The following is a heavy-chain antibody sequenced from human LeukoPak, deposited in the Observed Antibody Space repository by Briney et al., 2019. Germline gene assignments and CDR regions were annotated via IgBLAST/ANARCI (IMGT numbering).Heavy chain of an antibody. D-gene: IGHD6-19*01. CDR1: GFTFDDFA. J-gene: IGHJ4*02. CDR2: ISWNSGSI. CDR3: AKGRYSSGWDFDY. V-gene: IGHV3-9*01. Sequence: PGGSLRLSCAASGFTFDDFAMHWVRQAPGKGLEWVSGISWNSGSIGYADSVKGRFTVSGDNAKNSLCLQMNSLRAEDTALYYCAKGRYSSGWDFDYWGQGTLVTVSS.